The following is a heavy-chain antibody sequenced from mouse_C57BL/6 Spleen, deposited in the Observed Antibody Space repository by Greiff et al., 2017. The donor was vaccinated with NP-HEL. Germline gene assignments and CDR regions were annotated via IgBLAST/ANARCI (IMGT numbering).Heavy chain of an antibody. V-gene: IGHV1-18*01. D-gene: IGHD2-3*01. CDR2: INPNNGGT. CDR3: ARWIYDGYHYFDY. Sequence: EVQLQQSGPELVKPGASVKIPCKASGYTFTDYNMDWVKQSHGKSLEWIGDINPNNGGTIYNQKFKGKATLTVDKSSSTAYMELRSLTSEDTAVYYCARWIYDGYHYFDYWGQGTTLTVSS. J-gene: IGHJ2*01. CDR1: GYTFTDYN.